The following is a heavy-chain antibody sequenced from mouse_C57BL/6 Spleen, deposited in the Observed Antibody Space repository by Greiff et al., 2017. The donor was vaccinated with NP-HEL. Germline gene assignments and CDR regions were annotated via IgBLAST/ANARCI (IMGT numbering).Heavy chain of an antibody. V-gene: IGHV5-4*03. CDR3: ANYEYDGVFAY. J-gene: IGHJ3*01. D-gene: IGHD2-4*01. CDR2: ISDGGSYT. CDR1: GFTFSSYA. Sequence: EVKLVESGGGLVKPGGSLKLSCAASGFTFSSYAMSWVRQTPEKRLEWVATISDGGSYTYYPDNVKGRFTISRDNAKNNLYLQMSHLKSEDTAMYYCANYEYDGVFAYWGQGTLVTVSA.